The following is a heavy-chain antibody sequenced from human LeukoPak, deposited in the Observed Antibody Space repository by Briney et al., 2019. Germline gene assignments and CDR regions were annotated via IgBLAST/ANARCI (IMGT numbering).Heavy chain of an antibody. Sequence: GGSLRLSCAASGFTFSTFAMSWVRQAPGKGLEWVSATSESGGGTYYTDSVKGRFTISRDNSKNTLYLQMNSLRAEDTAVYFCAKGFVVVPAAIGWFDSWGQGTLVTVSS. CDR1: GFTFSTFA. D-gene: IGHD2-2*01. CDR2: TSESGGGT. CDR3: AKGFVVVPAAIGWFDS. V-gene: IGHV3-23*01. J-gene: IGHJ5*01.